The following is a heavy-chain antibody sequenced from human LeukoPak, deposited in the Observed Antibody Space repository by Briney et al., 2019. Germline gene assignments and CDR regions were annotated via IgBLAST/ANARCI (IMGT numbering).Heavy chain of an antibody. CDR1: GFTFSSYG. V-gene: IGHV3-30*02. CDR2: IRFDGSDK. D-gene: IGHD5/OR15-5a*01. CDR3: ARDEEGVFFAFDI. J-gene: IGHJ3*02. Sequence: TGGSLRLSCAASGFTFSSYGMHWVRQAPGKGLEWVAFIRFDGSDKYYADSVKGRFTISRDNAKNSLYLQMNSLRAEDTAVYYCARDEEGVFFAFDIWGQGTMVTVSS.